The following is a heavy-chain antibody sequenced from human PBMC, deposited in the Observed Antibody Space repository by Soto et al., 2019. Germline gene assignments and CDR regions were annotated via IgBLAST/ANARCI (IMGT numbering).Heavy chain of an antibody. CDR3: ARDSSSCRGGYCYIDN. Sequence: EVQLVESGGGLVQPGGSLRLSCAASGFTFSDHYMDWVRQAPGKGLEWVGRIRSKADSYMTEYAASVKGRFTISRDDSKNSLYLQMNSLKTEDTAVYYCARDSSSCRGGYCYIDNWGQGTLVTVSS. V-gene: IGHV3-72*01. J-gene: IGHJ4*02. CDR1: GFTFSDHY. CDR2: IRSKADSYMT. D-gene: IGHD2-15*01.